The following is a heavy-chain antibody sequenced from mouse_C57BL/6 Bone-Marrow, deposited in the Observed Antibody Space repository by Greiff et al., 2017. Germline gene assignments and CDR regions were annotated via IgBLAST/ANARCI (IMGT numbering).Heavy chain of an antibody. Sequence: QVQLQQSGAELARPGASVKMSCKASGYTFTSYTMHWVKQRPGQGLEWIGDINPSSGYTKYNQKFKDKATLTADKSSSTAYMQLGSLTSEDSAVYYCARKQLRLRYYFDYWGQGTTLTVSS. D-gene: IGHD3-2*02. V-gene: IGHV1-4*01. CDR1: GYTFTSYT. CDR3: ARKQLRLRYYFDY. CDR2: INPSSGYT. J-gene: IGHJ2*01.